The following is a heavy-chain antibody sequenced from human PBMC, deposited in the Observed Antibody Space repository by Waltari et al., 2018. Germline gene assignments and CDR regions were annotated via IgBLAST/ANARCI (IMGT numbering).Heavy chain of an antibody. V-gene: IGHV4-39*01. CDR1: GGSISSSSYY. J-gene: IGHJ5*02. CDR2: IYYSGST. D-gene: IGHD1-26*01. CDR3: ARGSVGATSRFDP. Sequence: QLQLQESGPGLVKPSETLSLTCTVSGGSISSSSYYWGWIRQPPGKGLEWIGSIYYSGSTYYNPSLKSRVTISVDASKTQFSLKLSSVTAADTAVYYCARGSVGATSRFDPWGQGTLVTVSS.